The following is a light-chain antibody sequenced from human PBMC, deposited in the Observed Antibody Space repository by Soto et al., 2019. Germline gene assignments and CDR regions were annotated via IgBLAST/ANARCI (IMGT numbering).Light chain of an antibody. Sequence: DIQMTQSPSSLSVSARDRVTITCRASQSISTSLNWYQQKPGKAPKLLIYGASSLQSGVPSRFSGSGSGTDFTLTINSLQPEDFATYYCQQSYSTPITFGQGTRLQIK. J-gene: IGKJ5*01. V-gene: IGKV1-39*01. CDR1: QSISTS. CDR2: GAS. CDR3: QQSYSTPIT.